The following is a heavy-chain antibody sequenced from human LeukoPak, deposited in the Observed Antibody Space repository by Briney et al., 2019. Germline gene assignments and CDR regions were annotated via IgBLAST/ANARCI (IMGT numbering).Heavy chain of an antibody. J-gene: IGHJ4*02. Sequence: PSGTLSLTCAVSGGSISSSDWWSWVRQPPGKGLEWMGEIYHSGSTNYNPSLKSRVTISVDKSKNQFSLKLSSVTAADTAVYYCARAGRSGYDSMPDYWGQGTLVTVSS. CDR1: GGSISSSDW. CDR2: IYHSGST. V-gene: IGHV4-4*02. D-gene: IGHD3-22*01. CDR3: ARAGRSGYDSMPDY.